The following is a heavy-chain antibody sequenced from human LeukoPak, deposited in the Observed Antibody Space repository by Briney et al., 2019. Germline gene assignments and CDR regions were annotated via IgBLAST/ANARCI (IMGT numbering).Heavy chain of an antibody. D-gene: IGHD3-9*01. CDR1: GGSFSGYY. CDR3: ATSYIRIKRWFDP. V-gene: IGHV4-34*01. J-gene: IGHJ5*02. CDR2: INHSGST. Sequence: SETLSLTCAVYGGSFSGYYWSWIRQPPGKGLEWIGEINHSGSTNYNPSLKSRVTISVDTSKNQFSLKLSSVTAADTAVYYCATSYIRIKRWFDPWGQGTLVTVSS.